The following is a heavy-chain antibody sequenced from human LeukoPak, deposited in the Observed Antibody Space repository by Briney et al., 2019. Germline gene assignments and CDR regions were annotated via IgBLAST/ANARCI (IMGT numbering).Heavy chain of an antibody. CDR1: GYTFPIYW. Sequence: GESLKISCQGSGYTFPIYWIGWARQTPGKGLEWMGIIYPSDSHTIYSPSFQGQVTVSADKSISTAYLQWSSLKASDTAIYYCVRHYRPPQDSRAAKPTGYYYYYMDVWGTGTTVIVSS. D-gene: IGHD3-16*02. CDR3: VRHYRPPQDSRAAKPTGYYYYYMDV. CDR2: IYPSDSHT. J-gene: IGHJ6*03. V-gene: IGHV5-51*01.